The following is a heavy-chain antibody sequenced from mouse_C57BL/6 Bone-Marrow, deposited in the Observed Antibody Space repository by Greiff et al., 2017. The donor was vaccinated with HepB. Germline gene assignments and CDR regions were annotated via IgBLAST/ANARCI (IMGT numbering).Heavy chain of an antibody. Sequence: EVQLQESGPVLVKPGASVKMSCKASGYTFTDYYMNWVKQSHGKSLEWIGVINPYNGGTSYNQKFKGKATLTVDKSSSTAYMELNSLTSEDSAVYYCARFKGGSYDYDFCFAYWGQGTLVTVSA. V-gene: IGHV1-19*01. CDR1: GYTFTDYY. CDR2: INPYNGGT. J-gene: IGHJ3*01. CDR3: ARFKGGSYDYDFCFAY. D-gene: IGHD2-4*01.